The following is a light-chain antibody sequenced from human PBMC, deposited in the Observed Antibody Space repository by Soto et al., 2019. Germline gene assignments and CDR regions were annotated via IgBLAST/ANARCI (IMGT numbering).Light chain of an antibody. V-gene: IGKV1-9*01. CDR3: QQYNDYSWT. CDR1: QGISSF. Sequence: IQLTQSPSSLSASVGARVTVTCRASQGISSFLAWYQHKAGKAPKLLIYAASTLRSGVPSRFSGSGSATDFTLTISSLQPDDVATYYCQQYNDYSWTFGQGTKVDIK. CDR2: AAS. J-gene: IGKJ1*01.